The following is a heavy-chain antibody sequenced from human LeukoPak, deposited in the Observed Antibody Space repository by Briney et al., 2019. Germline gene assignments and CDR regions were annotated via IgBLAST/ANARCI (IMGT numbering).Heavy chain of an antibody. CDR2: IIPILGIA. J-gene: IGHJ4*02. CDR3: AREVERYCSGGSCYADDY. V-gene: IGHV1-69*04. Sequence: ASVKVSCKASGYTFTSYAISWVRQAPGQGLEWMGRIIPILGIANYAQKFQGRVTITADKSTSTAYMELSSLRSEDTAVYYCAREVERYCSGGSCYADDYWGQGTLVTVSS. CDR1: GYTFTSYA. D-gene: IGHD2-15*01.